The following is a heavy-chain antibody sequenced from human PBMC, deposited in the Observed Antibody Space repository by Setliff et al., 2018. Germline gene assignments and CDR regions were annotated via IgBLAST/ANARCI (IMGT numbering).Heavy chain of an antibody. D-gene: IGHD5-18*01. Sequence: WASVKVSCKASGGTFSSYGISWVRQAPGQGLEWMGGTIPIFGTTDYAQKFQGRVTIITDESTSTAFMQLSSLTSDDTAVYYCAREGVDTRSSTDYRYYMDVWGKGTTVTVSS. CDR1: GGTFSSYG. J-gene: IGHJ6*03. CDR3: AREGVDTRSSTDYRYYMDV. CDR2: TIPIFGTT. V-gene: IGHV1-69*05.